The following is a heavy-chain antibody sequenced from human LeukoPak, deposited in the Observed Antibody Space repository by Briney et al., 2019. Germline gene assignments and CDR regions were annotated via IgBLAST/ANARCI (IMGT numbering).Heavy chain of an antibody. CDR2: IRYDGNNK. CDR1: GFTFSSYA. J-gene: IGHJ5*02. D-gene: IGHD4-23*01. V-gene: IGHV3-30*02. Sequence: GGSLRLSCAASGFTFSSYAMHWVRQAPGKGLEWVAFIRYDGNNKNYADSAKGRFTISRDNSKDTLYPQMNSMRAEDTAVYYCAKGDDYGANTRLPKYNWFDPWGQGTLVTVSS. CDR3: AKGDDYGANTRLPKYNWFDP.